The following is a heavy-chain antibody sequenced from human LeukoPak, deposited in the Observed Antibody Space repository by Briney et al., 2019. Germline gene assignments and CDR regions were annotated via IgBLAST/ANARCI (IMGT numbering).Heavy chain of an antibody. J-gene: IGHJ3*02. D-gene: IGHD3-16*01. Sequence: GGSLRLSCAVSGFTFRNYAMHWVRQAPGKGLEYVSTISNNGGSGYYANSVQGRFTISRDNSKNTLYLQMGSLTTEDMAVYYCMRGALDYVRGAFDIWGQGTSVTVSS. CDR2: ISNNGGSG. CDR1: GFTFRNYA. CDR3: MRGALDYVRGAFDI. V-gene: IGHV3-64*01.